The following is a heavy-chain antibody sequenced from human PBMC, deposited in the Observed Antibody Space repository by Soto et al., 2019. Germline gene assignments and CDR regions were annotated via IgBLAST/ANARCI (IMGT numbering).Heavy chain of an antibody. D-gene: IGHD3-3*01. CDR3: ARLEWLSLAAWFDP. CDR1: GYSFTNYW. Sequence: GESLKISCKGSGYSFTNYWIGWVRQMPGKGLEWMGMIYPDDSDTKYSPSFQGQVTFSADKSVNTAYLQWSSLKASDTAIYYCARLEWLSLAAWFDPWGQGTLVTVSS. J-gene: IGHJ5*02. CDR2: IYPDDSDT. V-gene: IGHV5-51*01.